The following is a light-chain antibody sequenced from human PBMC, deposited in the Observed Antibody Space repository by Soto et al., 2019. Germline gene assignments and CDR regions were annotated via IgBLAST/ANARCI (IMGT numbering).Light chain of an antibody. Sequence: QSALTQPASVSGPPGQSITISCTGTSGDIGGYDYVSWYQQHPGKAPKLMIYDVSNRPSGVSNRFSGSKSGNTASLTISGLQDEDEADYYCGSYTSSITLGVFGTGTKVTVL. J-gene: IGLJ1*01. CDR1: SGDIGGYDY. V-gene: IGLV2-14*01. CDR2: DVS. CDR3: GSYTSSITLGV.